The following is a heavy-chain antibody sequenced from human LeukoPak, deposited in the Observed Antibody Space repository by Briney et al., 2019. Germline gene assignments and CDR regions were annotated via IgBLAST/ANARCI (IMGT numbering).Heavy chain of an antibody. V-gene: IGHV3-23*01. CDR3: AKVPHQYLIAAAQYYYYGMDV. CDR2: ISGSGGST. CDR1: GFTFSSYA. D-gene: IGHD6-13*01. J-gene: IGHJ6*02. Sequence: PGGSLRLSCAASGFTFSSYAVSWVRQAPGKGLEWVSAISGSGGSTYYADSVKGRFTISRDNSKNTLYLQMNSLRAEDTAVYYCAKVPHQYLIAAAQYYYYGMDVWGQGTTVTVSS.